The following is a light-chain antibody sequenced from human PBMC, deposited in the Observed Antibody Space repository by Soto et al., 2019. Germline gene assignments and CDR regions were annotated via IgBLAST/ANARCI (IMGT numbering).Light chain of an antibody. J-gene: IGLJ2*01. CDR3: AAWDDSLNGPV. V-gene: IGLV1-44*01. CDR2: DTN. Sequence: QSVLTQPPSASGTPGQTVTISCSGSSSNIGLNDVHWYRQLSGTAPQILIYDTNQQATGVPDRFSGSRSGTSASLAIHGLQSEDAADYHCAAWDDSLNGPVFGGGTKVTVL. CDR1: SSNIGLND.